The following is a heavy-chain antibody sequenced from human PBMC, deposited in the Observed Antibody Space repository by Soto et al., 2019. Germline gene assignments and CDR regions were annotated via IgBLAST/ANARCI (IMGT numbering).Heavy chain of an antibody. CDR1: GFTFSNYW. J-gene: IGHJ4*02. Sequence: EVQLVESGGGLVQPGGSLRLSCAGSGFTFSNYWIHWVRLVPGRGLVWISHITKDGNSLSYADSVKGRFTISRDNAKNTVYLPMNGLRAEDTAVYYCARGGVGSFDYWGQGYLVTVSS. CDR3: ARGGVGSFDY. CDR2: ITKDGNSL. D-gene: IGHD2-2*03. V-gene: IGHV3-74*01.